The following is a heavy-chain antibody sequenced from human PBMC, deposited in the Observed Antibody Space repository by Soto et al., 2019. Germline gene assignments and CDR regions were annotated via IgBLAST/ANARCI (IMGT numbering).Heavy chain of an antibody. Sequence: QITLNESGPTQVKPRQTLTLTCTFSGFSLTTSGVGVGWIRQSPGKAPEWLALIYWDDDKRYSPSLKSRLTITKYTSKNQVVLTMADLYPADTATYYCAHRVLRTVFGLVTTTAIYFDFWGQGTPVAVSS. V-gene: IGHV2-5*02. D-gene: IGHD3-3*01. CDR2: IYWDDDK. CDR3: AHRVLRTVFGLVTTTAIYFDF. CDR1: GFSLTTSGVG. J-gene: IGHJ4*02.